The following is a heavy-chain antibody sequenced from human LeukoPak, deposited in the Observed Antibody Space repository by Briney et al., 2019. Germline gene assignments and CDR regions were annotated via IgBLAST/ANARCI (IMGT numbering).Heavy chain of an antibody. Sequence: ETLSLTCAVSGGSFSGYYWTWIRQAPGKGLEWVSYISSSSSTIYYADSVKGRFTISRDNAKNSLYLQMSSLRDEDTAVYYCARANGMDVWGQGTTVTVSS. J-gene: IGHJ6*02. CDR1: GGSFSGYY. V-gene: IGHV3-48*02. CDR3: ARANGMDV. CDR2: ISSSSSTI.